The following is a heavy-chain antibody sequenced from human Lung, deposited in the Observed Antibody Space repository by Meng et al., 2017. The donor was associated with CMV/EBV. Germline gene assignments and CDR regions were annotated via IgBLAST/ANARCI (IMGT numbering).Heavy chain of an antibody. CDR2: INAGNGNT. D-gene: IGHD3-22*01. Sequence: VRVGRAGAEVKKPGASVKVSRKASGYTLTSYAMHWVRQAPGQRLEWMGWINAGNGNTKYSQRFQGRVTITRDTSASTAYMELSSLRSEDTTVYYCARAGYDSSGYYPQPFDYWGQGTLVTVSS. CDR3: ARAGYDSSGYYPQPFDY. V-gene: IGHV1-3*01. CDR1: GYTLTSYA. J-gene: IGHJ4*02.